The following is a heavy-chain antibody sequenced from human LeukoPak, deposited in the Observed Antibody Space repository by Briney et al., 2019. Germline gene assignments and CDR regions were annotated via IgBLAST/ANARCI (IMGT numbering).Heavy chain of an antibody. V-gene: IGHV3-23*01. D-gene: IGHD4-17*01. CDR2: ISGSGVNT. CDR1: GFTFNNYA. J-gene: IGHJ6*03. CDR3: AKDPGVTVTPYYYYMDV. Sequence: GGSLRLSCAASGFTFNNYAMTWVRQAPGKGLEWVSGISGSGVNTYYANSVKGRFTISRDNSKNTLDLQMSSLRAEDTALYFCAKDPGVTVTPYYYYMDVWGKGTTVTVSS.